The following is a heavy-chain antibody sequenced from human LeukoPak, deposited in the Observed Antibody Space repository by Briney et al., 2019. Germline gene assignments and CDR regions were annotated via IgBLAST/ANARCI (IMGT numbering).Heavy chain of an antibody. D-gene: IGHD3-22*01. CDR3: ARGPDSSGYYARVFDY. CDR2: INHSGST. V-gene: IGHV4-34*01. CDR1: GGSFSGYY. Sequence: PSETLSLTCAVYGGSFSGYYWSWIRQPPGKGLEWIGEINHSGSTNYNPSLKSRVTISVDTSKNQFSLKLSSVTAADTAVYYCARGPDSSGYYARVFDYWGQGTLVTVSS. J-gene: IGHJ4*02.